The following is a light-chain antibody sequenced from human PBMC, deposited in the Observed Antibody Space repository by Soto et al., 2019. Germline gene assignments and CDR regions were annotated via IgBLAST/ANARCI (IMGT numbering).Light chain of an antibody. CDR3: QQRSSWPRT. V-gene: IGKV3-11*01. Sequence: DIMLTQSPATLSLSPGERATLSCRASQSVSRYLAWYQQNPGQAPRLLIYDASNRATGIPARFSGSGSGTDYTLPISSLEPEDFAVYYCQQRSSWPRTFGQGTKVE. CDR2: DAS. CDR1: QSVSRY. J-gene: IGKJ1*01.